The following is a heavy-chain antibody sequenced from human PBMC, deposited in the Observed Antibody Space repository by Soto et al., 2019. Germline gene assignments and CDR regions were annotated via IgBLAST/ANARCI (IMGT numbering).Heavy chain of an antibody. D-gene: IGHD6-13*01. Sequence: SETLSLTCTVSGGSISSYYWSWIRQPPGKGLEWIGYIYYSGSTNYNPSLKSRVTISVDTSKNQFSLKLSSVTAADTAVYYCARLGGSSWYVFDYWGQGTLVTVS. CDR2: IYYSGST. V-gene: IGHV4-59*01. CDR3: ARLGGSSWYVFDY. J-gene: IGHJ4*02. CDR1: GGSISSYY.